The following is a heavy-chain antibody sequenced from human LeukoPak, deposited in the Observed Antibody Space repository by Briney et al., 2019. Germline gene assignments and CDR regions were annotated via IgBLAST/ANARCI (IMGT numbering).Heavy chain of an antibody. J-gene: IGHJ4*02. CDR3: ATAHDILTGYWAYYFDY. V-gene: IGHV1-2*02. CDR1: GYTFTGYY. CDR2: INPNSGGT. Sequence: AASVTVSCKASGYTFTGYYMHWVRQAPGQGLEWMGWINPNSGGTNYAQKFQGRVTMTRDTSISTAYMELSRLRSDDTDVYYCATAHDILTGYWAYYFDYWGQGTLVTVSS. D-gene: IGHD3-9*01.